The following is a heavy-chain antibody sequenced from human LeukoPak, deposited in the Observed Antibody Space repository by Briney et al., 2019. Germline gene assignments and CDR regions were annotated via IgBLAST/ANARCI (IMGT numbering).Heavy chain of an antibody. V-gene: IGHV3-48*01. J-gene: IGHJ2*01. CDR1: GFTLSSYS. Sequence: GGSLRLSCAAFGFTLSSYSMNWVRQAPGKGLEWVSYISSRSSTIYYADSVKGRFTISRDNAKNSLYLQMNSLRAEDTAIYSCARGLDGNSIWYFDLWGRGTLVTVSS. D-gene: IGHD4-23*01. CDR3: ARGLDGNSIWYFDL. CDR2: ISSRSSTI.